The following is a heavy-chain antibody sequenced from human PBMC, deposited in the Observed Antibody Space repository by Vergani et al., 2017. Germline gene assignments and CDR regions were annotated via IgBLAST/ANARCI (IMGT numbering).Heavy chain of an antibody. D-gene: IGHD6-13*01. J-gene: IGHJ5*02. CDR1: GGTFSSYA. Sequence: QVQLVQSGAEVKKPGSSVKVSCKASGGTFSSYAISWVRQAPGQGLEWMGRIIPILGIANYAQKVQGRVTITADTATSTAYMELSSLRSEDTAGYYCARDQGKSSSWYRSGWYDPWGQGTLVTVSS. CDR3: ARDQGKSSSWYRSGWYDP. V-gene: IGHV1-69*04. CDR2: IIPILGIA.